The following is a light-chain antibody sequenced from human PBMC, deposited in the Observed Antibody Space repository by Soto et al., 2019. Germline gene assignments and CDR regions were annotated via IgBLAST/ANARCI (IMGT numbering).Light chain of an antibody. CDR2: WAY. V-gene: IGKV4-1*01. CDR1: QSVLDNSNNKNY. Sequence: DIVMTQSPDSLAVSLGERATINCKSRQSVLDNSNNKNYLAWYQQKPGQPPKLLIYWAYTRESGVHDRFSGSGSGTDFALTIRGLQADDVAVYYCKQYYSTPRTFGQGTKVDIK. J-gene: IGKJ1*01. CDR3: KQYYSTPRT.